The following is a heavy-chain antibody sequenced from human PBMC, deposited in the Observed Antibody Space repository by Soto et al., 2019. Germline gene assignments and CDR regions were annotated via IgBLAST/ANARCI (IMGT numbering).Heavy chain of an antibody. D-gene: IGHD2-8*01. Sequence: EVQLVESGGGLVQPGGSLRLSCAASGFTFSSYEMSWVRQAPGKGLEWVSYISSSGSTIYYADSVKGRFTISRDNAKNSLYLQMNSLRAEDTAVYYCARDFVLSYYYGMDVWGQGTTVTVSS. V-gene: IGHV3-48*03. J-gene: IGHJ6*02. CDR2: ISSSGSTI. CDR1: GFTFSSYE. CDR3: ARDFVLSYYYGMDV.